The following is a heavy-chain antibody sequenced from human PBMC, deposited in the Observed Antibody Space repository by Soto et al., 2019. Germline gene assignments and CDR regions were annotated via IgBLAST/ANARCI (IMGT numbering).Heavy chain of an antibody. Sequence: PGGSLRLSCAAPGFTFSSYGMNWVRQAPGKGLEWVSALSGSGDTTYYADSVRGRFSISRDNSKNTLYLQMSSLRGEDTAVYYCAKGTQFFYYYAMDVWGQGTTVTVSS. V-gene: IGHV3-23*01. CDR2: LSGSGDTT. J-gene: IGHJ6*02. CDR1: GFTFSSYG. CDR3: AKGTQFFYYYAMDV.